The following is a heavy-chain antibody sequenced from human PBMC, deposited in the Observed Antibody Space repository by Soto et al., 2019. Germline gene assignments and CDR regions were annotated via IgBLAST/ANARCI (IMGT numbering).Heavy chain of an antibody. J-gene: IGHJ4*02. CDR3: ARSSPVSRSYLDY. Sequence: EVQLVDSGGGLVQPGGSLRLSCAASGFTFSNHWMTWVRQAPGKGLEWVASVNQDGSEKYSVDSAKGRFTISRDNAKNSLYLQMNSLRVEDTALYYCARSSPVSRSYLDYWGQGAGVTVSS. CDR1: GFTFSNHW. V-gene: IGHV3-7*03. CDR2: VNQDGSEK.